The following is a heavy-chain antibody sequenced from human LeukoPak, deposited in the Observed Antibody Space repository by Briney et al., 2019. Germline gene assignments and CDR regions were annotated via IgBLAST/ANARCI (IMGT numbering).Heavy chain of an antibody. CDR3: ARATQATYYYYYMDV. Sequence: SETLSLTCAVYGGSFSGYYWSWIRQPPGKGLEWIGEISHSGSTNYNPSLKSRVTISVDTSKNQFSLKLSSVTAADTAVYYCARATQATYYYYYMDVWGKGTTVTVSS. D-gene: IGHD1-1*01. J-gene: IGHJ6*03. CDR2: ISHSGST. CDR1: GGSFSGYY. V-gene: IGHV4-34*01.